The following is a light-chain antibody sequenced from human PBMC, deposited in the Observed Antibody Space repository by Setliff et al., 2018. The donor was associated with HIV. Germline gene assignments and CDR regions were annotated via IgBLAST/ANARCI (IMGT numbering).Light chain of an antibody. CDR2: YVS. J-gene: IGLJ1*01. Sequence: QSVLTQPRSVSGSPGQSVTISCTGSSSDVGGYNHVSWYQHHPGKDPKLIIYYVSERPSGVPDRFSGSKSGNTASLTISGLQTEDEADYYCQSYDSSLGGNYVFGTGTKVTVL. CDR3: QSYDSSLGGNYV. CDR1: SSDVGGYNH. V-gene: IGLV2-11*01.